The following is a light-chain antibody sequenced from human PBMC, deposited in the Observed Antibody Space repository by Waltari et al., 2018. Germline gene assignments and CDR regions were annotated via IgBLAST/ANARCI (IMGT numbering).Light chain of an antibody. J-gene: IGKJ1*01. Sequence: IVLTQSPATLSLSPGGRATLSCRASQSISTYLAWYQQKPGQAPRLLISDASYRATGIPARFSGSGSGTDFTLTISSLEPEDFAVYYCQQRSDLPPITFGQGTKVEI. CDR2: DAS. V-gene: IGKV3-11*01. CDR3: QQRSDLPPIT. CDR1: QSISTY.